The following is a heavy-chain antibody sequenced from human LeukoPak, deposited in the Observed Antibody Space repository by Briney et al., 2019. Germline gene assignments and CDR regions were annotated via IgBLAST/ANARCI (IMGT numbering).Heavy chain of an antibody. D-gene: IGHD6-19*01. Sequence: GGSLRLSCAASGFTFSSYAMHWVRQAPGKGLEWVAVISYDGSNKYYADSVRGRFTISRDNSKNTLYLQMNSLRAEDTAVYYCASLAVASYFDYWGQGTLVTVSS. CDR3: ASLAVASYFDY. CDR1: GFTFSSYA. V-gene: IGHV3-30*04. CDR2: ISYDGSNK. J-gene: IGHJ4*02.